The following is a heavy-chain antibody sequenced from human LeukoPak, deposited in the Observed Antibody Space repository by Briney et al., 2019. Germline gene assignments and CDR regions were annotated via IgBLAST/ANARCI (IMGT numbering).Heavy chain of an antibody. CDR3: ARAGYSSGWYWFDP. Sequence: SETLSLTCAVYGGSFSGYYWSWIRQPPGKGLEWIGEINHSGSTNYNPSLKSRVTISVDTPKNQFPLKLSSVTAADTAVYYCARAGYSSGWYWFDPWGQGTLVTVSS. CDR1: GGSFSGYY. V-gene: IGHV4-34*01. CDR2: INHSGST. J-gene: IGHJ5*02. D-gene: IGHD6-19*01.